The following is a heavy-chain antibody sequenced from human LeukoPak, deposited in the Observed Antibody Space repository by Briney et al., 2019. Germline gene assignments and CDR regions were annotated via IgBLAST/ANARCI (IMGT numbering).Heavy chain of an antibody. D-gene: IGHD6-19*01. CDR2: ISSSSSYT. Sequence: NPGGSLRLSCAASGFTFSDYYMSWIRQAPGKGLAWVSYISSSSSYTNYADSVKGRFTISRDNAKNSLYLQMNSLRAEDTAVYYCARDDFSSGWSLFDYWGQGTLVTVSS. V-gene: IGHV3-11*06. CDR1: GFTFSDYY. CDR3: ARDDFSSGWSLFDY. J-gene: IGHJ4*02.